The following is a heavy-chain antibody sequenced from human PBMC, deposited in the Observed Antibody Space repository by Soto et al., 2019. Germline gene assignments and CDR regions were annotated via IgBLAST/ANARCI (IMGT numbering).Heavy chain of an antibody. CDR2: ISAYNGNT. Sequence: ASVKVSCKASGYTFTSYGISWVRQAPGQGLEWMGWISAYNGNTNYAQKLQGRVTMTTDTSTSTAYMELRSLRSDDTAVYYCARGRSRGLELNWYYYYYGMDVGGKGTTVTVS. CDR1: GYTFTSYG. D-gene: IGHD5-12*01. J-gene: IGHJ6*04. V-gene: IGHV1-18*01. CDR3: ARGRSRGLELNWYYYYYGMDV.